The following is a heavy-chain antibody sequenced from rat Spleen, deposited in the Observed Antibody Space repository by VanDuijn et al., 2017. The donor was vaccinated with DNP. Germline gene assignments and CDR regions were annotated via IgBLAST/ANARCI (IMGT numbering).Heavy chain of an antibody. CDR3: VERALGDYYNGGYFDD. V-gene: IGHV5-19*01. CDR2: ISPSGGNI. Sequence: EVQLVESGGGLVQPGRSLKLSCAASEFTFSRSDVAWVRQAPARGLEWVASISPSGGNIYYRDSVRGRFTISRDIPKSTLYLQMDSLRSEDTATYDCVERALGDYYNGGYFDDWGQGVMVTVSS. D-gene: IGHD1-6*01. CDR1: EFTFSRSD. J-gene: IGHJ2*01.